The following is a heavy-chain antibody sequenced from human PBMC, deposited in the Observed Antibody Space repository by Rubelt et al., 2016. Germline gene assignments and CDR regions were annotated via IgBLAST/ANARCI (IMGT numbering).Heavy chain of an antibody. CDR3: ARGRMGFHYYYYGMDV. CDR2: INHSGST. CDR1: GGSFSGYY. V-gene: IGHV4-34*01. D-gene: IGHD1-26*01. Sequence: QVQLQQWGAGLLKPSETLSLTCAVYGGSFSGYYWSWIRQPTGKGLEWIGEINHSGSTNYNPSLKSRVTISVDASKNQFSLKLGSVTAADTAVYYCARGRMGFHYYYYGMDVWGQGTTVTVSS. J-gene: IGHJ6*02.